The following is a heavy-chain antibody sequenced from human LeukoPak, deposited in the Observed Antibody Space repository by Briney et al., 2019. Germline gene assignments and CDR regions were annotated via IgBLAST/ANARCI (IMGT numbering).Heavy chain of an antibody. CDR2: SYYSGIT. J-gene: IGHJ4*02. CDR1: GDSISTYY. CDR3: ARGEPVDY. V-gene: IGHV4-59*01. Sequence: SETLSLTCTVSGDSISTYYWSWIRQSPGKGLEWIGYSYYSGITSYNPSPKSRVTMSVDESENQLSLKVNSVTAADTAVYYCARGEPVDYWGQGTLVTVSS. D-gene: IGHD1-14*01.